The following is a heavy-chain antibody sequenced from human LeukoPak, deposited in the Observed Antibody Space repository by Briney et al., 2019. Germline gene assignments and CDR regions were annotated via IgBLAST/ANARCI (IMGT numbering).Heavy chain of an antibody. Sequence: ASVKVSCKASGYTFTRHYMNWVRQAPGQGLEWMGKINPSSGGTGYAQKLQGRVTMPRNTSISTAYMELSSLRSEDTAVYYCARGFGSSWTLEYYYYGMDVWGQGTTVTVSS. CDR2: INPSSGGT. CDR1: GYTFTRHY. D-gene: IGHD6-13*01. V-gene: IGHV1-46*01. J-gene: IGHJ6*02. CDR3: ARGFGSSWTLEYYYYGMDV.